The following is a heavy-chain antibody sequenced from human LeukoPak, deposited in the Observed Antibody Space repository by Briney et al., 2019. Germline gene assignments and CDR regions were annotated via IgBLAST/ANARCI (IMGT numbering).Heavy chain of an antibody. CDR1: GGSVSSYY. CDR3: ARVDSSWFGYYYMDV. D-gene: IGHD6-13*01. CDR2: IYYSGST. J-gene: IGHJ6*03. V-gene: IGHV4-59*02. Sequence: SETLSLTCTVSGGSVSSYYWSWIRQPPGKGLEWIGYIYYSGSTNYNPSLKSRVTISVDTSKNQFSLKLSSVTAADTAVYYCARVDSSWFGYYYMDVWGKGTTVTVSS.